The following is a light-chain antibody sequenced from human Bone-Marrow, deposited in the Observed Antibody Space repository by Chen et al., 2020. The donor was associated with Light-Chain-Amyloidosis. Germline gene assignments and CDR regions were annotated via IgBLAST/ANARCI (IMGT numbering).Light chain of an antibody. V-gene: IGLV3-25*03. J-gene: IGLJ2*01. CDR3: QSADSSGTYEVI. CDR2: RDT. CDR1: DLPTKY. Sequence: SYELTQPPSESVSPGQTARITCSGDDLPTKYAYWYQQKPGQAPVLVIHRDTERPSGISERFSGSSSGTTATLTISGVLAEDEADYHCQSADSSGTYEVIFGGGTKLTVL.